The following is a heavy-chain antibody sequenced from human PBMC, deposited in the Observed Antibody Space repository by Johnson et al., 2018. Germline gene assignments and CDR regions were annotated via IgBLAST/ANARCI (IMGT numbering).Heavy chain of an antibody. CDR2: IRSKAYGGTT. Sequence: EVQLVETGGGLVKPGRSLRLSCTASGFTFGDYAMSWFRQAPGKGLEWVGFIRSKAYGGTTEYAASVKGRFTISRDDSKSMAYLKMNSLKTEDTTVYYCTRARITMIVVVMDDEAFDIWGQGAMGTVSS. V-gene: IGHV3-49*05. CDR3: TRARITMIVVVMDDEAFDI. J-gene: IGHJ3*02. D-gene: IGHD3-22*01. CDR1: GFTFGDYA.